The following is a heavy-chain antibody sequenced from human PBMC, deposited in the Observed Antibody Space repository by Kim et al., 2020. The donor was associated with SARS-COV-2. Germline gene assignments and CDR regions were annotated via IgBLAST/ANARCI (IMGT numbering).Heavy chain of an antibody. J-gene: IGHJ4*02. Sequence: FKGRVTITADKSTSPAYMELSSLRSEDTAVYYCARDDYGDRAGGLYYFDYWGQGTLVTVSS. D-gene: IGHD4-17*01. V-gene: IGHV1-69*04. CDR3: ARDDYGDRAGGLYYFDY.